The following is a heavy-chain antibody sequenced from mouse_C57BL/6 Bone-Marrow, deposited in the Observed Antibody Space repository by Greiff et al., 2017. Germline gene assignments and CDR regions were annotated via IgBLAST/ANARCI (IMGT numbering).Heavy chain of an antibody. CDR1: GYTFTSYW. CDR2: IDPSDSYT. J-gene: IGHJ2*01. D-gene: IGHD1-1*01. CDR3: ARGGLLYFDY. Sequence: VQLQQPGAELVMPGASVKLSCKASGYTFTSYWMHWVKQRPGQGLEWIGEIDPSDSYTNYTQKFKGKSTLTVDKSSSTAYMQLSSLTSEDSAVYYCARGGLLYFDYWGQGTTLTVSS. V-gene: IGHV1-69*01.